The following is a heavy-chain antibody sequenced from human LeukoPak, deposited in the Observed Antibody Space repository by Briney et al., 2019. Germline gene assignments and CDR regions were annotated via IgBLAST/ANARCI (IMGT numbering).Heavy chain of an antibody. CDR1: GGSISSGGYY. Sequence: PSQTLSLTCTVSGGSISSGGYYWSWIRQHPGKGLECVGYIYYSGSTYYNPSLKSRVTKSVDTYKNQFSLKLSSVTAAGTAVYYRASDDIAAAGRGWFDPWGQGTLVTVSS. D-gene: IGHD6-13*01. CDR2: IYYSGST. J-gene: IGHJ5*02. V-gene: IGHV4-31*03. CDR3: ASDDIAAAGRGWFDP.